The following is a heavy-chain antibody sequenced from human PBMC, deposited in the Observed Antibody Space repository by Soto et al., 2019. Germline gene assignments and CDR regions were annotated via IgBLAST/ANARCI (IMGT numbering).Heavy chain of an antibody. D-gene: IGHD3-9*01. CDR3: ARTYYDILTGYYTYYYYYMDV. Sequence: GASVKVSCKASGYTFTSYGISWVRQAPGQGLEWMGWISAYNGNTNYAQKLQGRVTMTTDTSTSTAYMELRSLRSDDTAVYYCARTYYDILTGYYTYYYYYMDVWGKGTTVTVSS. J-gene: IGHJ6*03. CDR1: GYTFTSYG. CDR2: ISAYNGNT. V-gene: IGHV1-18*01.